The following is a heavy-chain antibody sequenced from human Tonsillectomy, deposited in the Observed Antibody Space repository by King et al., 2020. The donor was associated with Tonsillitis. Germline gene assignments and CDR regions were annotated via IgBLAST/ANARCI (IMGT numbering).Heavy chain of an antibody. Sequence: VQLVESGGGLVQPGGSLRLSCAASGFTFTIYGMTWVRQAPGKGLEWVSSVTGGGDRTFYANSVKGRFTISRDNSKNTVYLQLNSLRADDTAVYYCAKLSSAHSGYPIWGQGTLVIVSS. D-gene: IGHD3-22*01. V-gene: IGHV3-23*04. CDR1: GFTFTIYG. CDR3: AKLSSAHSGYPI. CDR2: VTGGGDRT. J-gene: IGHJ4*02.